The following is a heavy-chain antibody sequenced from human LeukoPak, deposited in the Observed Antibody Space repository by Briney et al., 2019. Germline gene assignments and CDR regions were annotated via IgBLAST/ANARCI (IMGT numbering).Heavy chain of an antibody. CDR1: GYTFTGYY. V-gene: IGHV1-2*02. CDR2: INPNSGGT. D-gene: IGHD3-10*01. CDR3: ARGRSSTMVRGVIIPLDY. J-gene: IGHJ4*02. Sequence: ASVKVSCKASGYTFTGYYMHWVRQAPGQGLEWMGWINPNSGGTNYAQKFQGRVTMTRNTSISTVYMELSSLRSEDTAVYYCARGRSSTMVRGVIIPLDYWGQGTLVTVSS.